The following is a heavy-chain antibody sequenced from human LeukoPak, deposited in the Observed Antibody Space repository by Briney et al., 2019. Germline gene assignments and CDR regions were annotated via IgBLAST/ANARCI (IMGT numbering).Heavy chain of an antibody. Sequence: SETLSLTCTVSGGSISSYYWSWIRQPPGKGLEWIGYIYYSGSTNYNPSLKSRVTISVDTSKNQFSLKLSSVTAADTAVYYCARAHGSGSYYEDYWGQGTLVTVSS. V-gene: IGHV4-59*01. CDR2: IYYSGST. J-gene: IGHJ4*02. D-gene: IGHD3-10*01. CDR3: ARAHGSGSYYEDY. CDR1: GGSISSYY.